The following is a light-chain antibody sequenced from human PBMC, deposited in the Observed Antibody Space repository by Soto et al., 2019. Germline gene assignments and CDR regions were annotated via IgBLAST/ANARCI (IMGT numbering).Light chain of an antibody. CDR2: GAS. J-gene: IGKJ1*01. CDR1: QSVSSSY. CDR3: QQYGSSLTWT. V-gene: IGKV3-20*01. Sequence: EIVLPQSPGTLSLSPGERATLSCSASQSVSSSYLAWYQQKPGQAPRLLIYGASSRATGIPDRFSGSGSGTDFTLTISRLEPEDFALYYCQQYGSSLTWTFGQGTKVDIK.